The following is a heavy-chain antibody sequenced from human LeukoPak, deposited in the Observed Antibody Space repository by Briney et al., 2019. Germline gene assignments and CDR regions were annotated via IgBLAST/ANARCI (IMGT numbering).Heavy chain of an antibody. CDR2: IYHSGST. D-gene: IGHD5-12*01. CDR3: ARASWQHWYFDL. Sequence: SRTLSLTCAVSGGSISSSNWWSWVRQPPGKGLEWIGEIYHSGSTNYNPSLKSRVTISVDKSKNQFSLKLSSVTAADTAVYYRARASWQHWYFDLWGRGTLVTVSS. V-gene: IGHV4-4*02. J-gene: IGHJ2*01. CDR1: GGSISSSNW.